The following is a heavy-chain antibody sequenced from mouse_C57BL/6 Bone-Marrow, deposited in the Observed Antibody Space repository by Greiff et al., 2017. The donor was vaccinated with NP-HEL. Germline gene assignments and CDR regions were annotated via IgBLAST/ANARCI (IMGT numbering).Heavy chain of an antibody. CDR3: AVSTMVTEGDYFDY. CDR2: IYPGGGYT. CDR1: GYTFTNYW. J-gene: IGHJ2*01. D-gene: IGHD2-2*01. Sequence: QVQLKQSGAELVRPGTSVKMSCKASGYTFTNYWIGWAKQRPGHGLEWIGDIYPGGGYTNYNEKFKGKATLTADKSSSTAYMQFSSLTSEDSAIYYCAVSTMVTEGDYFDYWGQGTTLTVSS. V-gene: IGHV1-63*01.